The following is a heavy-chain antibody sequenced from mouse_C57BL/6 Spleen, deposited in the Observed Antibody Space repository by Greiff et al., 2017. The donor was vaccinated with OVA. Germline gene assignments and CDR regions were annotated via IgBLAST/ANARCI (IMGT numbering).Heavy chain of an antibody. CDR2: IDPETGGT. CDR3: TREGDYGSKNYFDY. J-gene: IGHJ2*01. D-gene: IGHD1-1*01. Sequence: QVHVKQSGAELVRPGASVTLSCKASGYTFTDYEMHWVKQTPVHGLEWIGAIDPETGGTAYNQKFKGKAILTADKSSSTAYMELRSLTSEDSAVYYCTREGDYGSKNYFDYWGQGTTLTVSS. CDR1: GYTFTDYE. V-gene: IGHV1-15*01.